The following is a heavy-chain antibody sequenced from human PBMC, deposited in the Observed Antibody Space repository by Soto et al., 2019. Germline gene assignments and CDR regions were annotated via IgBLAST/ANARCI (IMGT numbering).Heavy chain of an antibody. D-gene: IGHD1-26*01. Sequence: GGSLRLSCAASGFTFSSYAMSWVRQAPGKGLEWVSAISGSGGSTYYADSVKGRFTISRDNSKNTLYLQMNSLRAEDTAVYYCAKDVRRGGTGEPGRGAFDIWGQGTMVTVSS. J-gene: IGHJ3*02. CDR3: AKDVRRGGTGEPGRGAFDI. CDR1: GFTFSSYA. V-gene: IGHV3-23*01. CDR2: ISGSGGST.